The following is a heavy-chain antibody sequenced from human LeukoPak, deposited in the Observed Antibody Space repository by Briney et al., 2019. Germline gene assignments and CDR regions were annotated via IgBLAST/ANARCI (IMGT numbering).Heavy chain of an antibody. CDR3: ARGLFVAGSFFDS. Sequence: PGGSLRLSCAASGFTFSGYYMSWIRQAPGKGLEWLAFISPSGGAIYYADSVKGRFTISRDNAKNSLYLQMNSLKAEDTAVYYCARGLFVAGSFFDSWGQGTLVTVSS. V-gene: IGHV3-11*04. CDR1: GFTFSGYY. D-gene: IGHD1-26*01. CDR2: ISPSGGAI. J-gene: IGHJ4*02.